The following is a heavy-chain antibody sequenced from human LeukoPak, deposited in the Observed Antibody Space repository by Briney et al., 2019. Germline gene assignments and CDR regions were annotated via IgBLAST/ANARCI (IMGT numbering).Heavy chain of an antibody. CDR3: AKDRDYDFWSGYCHFDY. CDR2: ISSSSSTI. J-gene: IGHJ4*02. Sequence: GGSLRLSCAASGFTFSSYSMNWVRQAPGKGLEWVSYISSSSSTIYYADSVKGRFTISRDNSKNTLYLQMNSLRAEDTAVYYCAKDRDYDFWSGYCHFDYWGQGTLVTVSS. D-gene: IGHD3-3*01. CDR1: GFTFSSYS. V-gene: IGHV3-48*01.